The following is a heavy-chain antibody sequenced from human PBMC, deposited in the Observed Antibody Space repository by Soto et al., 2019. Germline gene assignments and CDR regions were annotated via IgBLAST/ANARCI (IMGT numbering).Heavy chain of an antibody. V-gene: IGHV3-30*02. Sequence: GSLRLSWEASGFTFSTYGMHWVRQGPGKRLECVGVMGNDGITTFYADSVKVRFTISRDNSKNTLFLQMNSLRADDMAVYYGAKEFQWERHACGSCGQGTMGTV. CDR3: AKEFQWERHACGS. J-gene: IGHJ3*02. CDR1: GFTFSTYG. D-gene: IGHD1-26*01. CDR2: MGNDGITT.